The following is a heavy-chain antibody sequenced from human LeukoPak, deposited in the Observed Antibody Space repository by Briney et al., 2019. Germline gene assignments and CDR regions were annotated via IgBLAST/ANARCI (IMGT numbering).Heavy chain of an antibody. CDR3: ARSRAAPDTYYFDY. CDR1: GYTFTIYG. J-gene: IGHJ4*02. Sequence: ASVKVSCKAYGYTFTIYGISWVRQAPGQGLEWMGWIRANKGNTNYAQNFQGRVTMTTDTSTSTAYMELRSLRSDDTAVYFCARSRAAPDTYYFDYWGQGTLVTVSS. CDR2: IRANKGNT. V-gene: IGHV1-18*01. D-gene: IGHD6-13*01.